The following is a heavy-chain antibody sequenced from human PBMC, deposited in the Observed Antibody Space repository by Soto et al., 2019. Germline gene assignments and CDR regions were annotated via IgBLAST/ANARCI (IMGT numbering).Heavy chain of an antibody. CDR2: MYYSGVT. J-gene: IGHJ4*02. Sequence: QVQLQESGPGLVKPSQTLSLTCTVSAGSISSGGYYWSWIRQDPGKGLEWIGYMYYSGVTYYNPSLKSRVTISGATSKNQFSLKLNSVTAADTVVYYCARVGRYYDSGVWGGYFEYWGQGTLVTVSS. V-gene: IGHV4-31*03. CDR1: AGSISSGGYY. CDR3: ARVGRYYDSGVWGGYFEY. D-gene: IGHD3-22*01.